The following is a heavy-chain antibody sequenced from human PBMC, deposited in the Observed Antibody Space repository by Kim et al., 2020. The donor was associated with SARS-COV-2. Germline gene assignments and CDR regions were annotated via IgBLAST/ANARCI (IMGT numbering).Heavy chain of an antibody. CDR3: ARGRLLWSYAEFDP. Sequence: NPSLKSRVTISVDTSKNQFSLKLSSVTAADTAVYYCARGRLLWSYAEFDPWGQGTLVTVSS. J-gene: IGHJ5*02. V-gene: IGHV4-34*01. D-gene: IGHD3-10*01.